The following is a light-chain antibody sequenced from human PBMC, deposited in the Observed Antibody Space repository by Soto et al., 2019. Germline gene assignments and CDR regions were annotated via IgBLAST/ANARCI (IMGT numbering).Light chain of an antibody. Sequence: EIVMTQSPATLSVSPGERATLSCRASQSVSSNLAWYQQKPGQAPRLLIYGASTRATGIPARFSGSRSGTELTLTTSSLQSEEFAANYCQQYNNCSPWTFGEGTKVDIK. CDR2: GAS. J-gene: IGKJ1*01. CDR1: QSVSSN. CDR3: QQYNNCSPWT. V-gene: IGKV3-15*01.